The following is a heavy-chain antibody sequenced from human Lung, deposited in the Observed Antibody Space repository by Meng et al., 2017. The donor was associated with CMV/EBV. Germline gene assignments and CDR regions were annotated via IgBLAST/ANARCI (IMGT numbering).Heavy chain of an antibody. Sequence: GGSXRLSCTASGFTFSTYDVHWVRQPTGKGLEWVSSIGTVGDTYSIGSVKGRFIISREDAKNSVYLQMNDLREGDTGLYYCSSARSPTHFDYWAQGALVTVSS. V-gene: IGHV3-13*01. CDR3: SSARSPTHFDY. J-gene: IGHJ4*02. CDR2: IGTVGDT. CDR1: GFTFSTYD.